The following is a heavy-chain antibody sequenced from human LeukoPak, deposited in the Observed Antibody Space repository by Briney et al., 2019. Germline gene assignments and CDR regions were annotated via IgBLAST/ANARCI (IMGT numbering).Heavy chain of an antibody. CDR1: YFTFSFYW. V-gene: IGHV3-7*01. J-gene: IGHJ4*02. CDR2: ILPDGSEK. CDR3: GRLARNAWYAVDY. Sequence: GGSLRLSCAASYFTFSFYWMTWVRQAPGEGLEWVANILPDGSEKYYLDSVKGRFTISRDNPTNSLYLQINSLRAEDTALYYCGRLARNAWYAVDYWGQGTLVTVSS. D-gene: IGHD6-19*01.